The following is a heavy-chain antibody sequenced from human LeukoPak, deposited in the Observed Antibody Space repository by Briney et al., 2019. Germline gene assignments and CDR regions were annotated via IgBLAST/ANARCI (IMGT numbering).Heavy chain of an antibody. CDR3: AKFAQRYCSGGSCHPFDY. CDR2: ISGSGGST. D-gene: IGHD2-15*01. V-gene: IGHV3-23*01. Sequence: AGGTLRLSCAASGFTFSSYGMSWVRQAPGKGLEWVSAISGSGGSTYYADSVKGRFTISRDNSKNTLHLQMNSLRAEDTDAYYCAKFAQRYCSGGSCHPFDYWGQGTLVTVSS. CDR1: GFTFSSYG. J-gene: IGHJ4*02.